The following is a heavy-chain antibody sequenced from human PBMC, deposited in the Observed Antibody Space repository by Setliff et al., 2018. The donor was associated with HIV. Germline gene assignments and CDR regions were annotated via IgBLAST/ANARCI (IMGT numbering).Heavy chain of an antibody. CDR1: EYTFTNFY. V-gene: IGHV1-46*01. J-gene: IGHJ4*02. Sequence: ASVKVSCKSSEYTFTNFYIHWARQAPGQGLEWMGIINPSGDDTHYAQKFQDRLTITRDMSSDTVYMELSSLTSDDTAMYFCARERQGLHDYWGQGTLVTVSS. D-gene: IGHD2-15*01. CDR2: INPSGDDT. CDR3: ARERQGLHDY.